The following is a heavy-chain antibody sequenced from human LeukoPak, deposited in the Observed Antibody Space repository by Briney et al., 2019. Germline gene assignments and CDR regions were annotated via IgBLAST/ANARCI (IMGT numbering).Heavy chain of an antibody. D-gene: IGHD2-21*02. CDR1: GGSISGYY. Sequence: SETLSLTCTVSGGSISGYYWSWIRQPPGKGLERIGYIYYSGSTNYNPSLKSRVTISVDTSKNQFSLRLSSVTAADTAVYYCAGCGGDCYPFYYYGMDVWGQGTTVTVSS. CDR2: IYYSGST. J-gene: IGHJ6*02. CDR3: AGCGGDCYPFYYYGMDV. V-gene: IGHV4-59*08.